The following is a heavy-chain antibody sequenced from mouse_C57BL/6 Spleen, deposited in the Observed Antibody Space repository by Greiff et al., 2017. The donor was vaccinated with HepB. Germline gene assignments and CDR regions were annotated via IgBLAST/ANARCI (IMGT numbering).Heavy chain of an antibody. CDR1: GYTFTDYE. CDR2: IDPETGGT. Sequence: QVQLQQSGAELVRPGASVTLSCKASGYTFTDYEMHWVKQTPVHGLEWIGAIDPETGGTAYNQKFKGKAILTADKSSSTAYMELRSLTSEDSAVYYCTRRQITTVVAPDVWGTGTTVTVSS. V-gene: IGHV1-15*01. D-gene: IGHD1-1*01. J-gene: IGHJ1*03. CDR3: TRRQITTVVAPDV.